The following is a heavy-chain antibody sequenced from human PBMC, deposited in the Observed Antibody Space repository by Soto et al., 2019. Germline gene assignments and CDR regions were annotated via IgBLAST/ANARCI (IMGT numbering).Heavy chain of an antibody. J-gene: IGHJ4*02. D-gene: IGHD6-19*01. CDR2: INPSGGST. CDR3: ARGSAGAVAGVNFDY. CDR1: GYTFTSYY. V-gene: IGHV1-46*01. Sequence: QVQLVQSGAEVQKPGASVKVSCKASGYTFTSYYMHWVRQAPGQGLEWMGIINPSGGSTSYAQKFHGRITMTRDTSTSTVYMELSSMRSEDTAVYYCARGSAGAVAGVNFDYWGKGTLVIVSS.